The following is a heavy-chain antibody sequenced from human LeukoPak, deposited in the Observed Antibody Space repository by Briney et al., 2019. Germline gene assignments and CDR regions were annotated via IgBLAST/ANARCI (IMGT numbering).Heavy chain of an antibody. Sequence: GASVKVSCKVSGFTLTESSMHWVRQAPGKGLEWMGGFEPEDDETIYAQKFQGRVVMTEDTSTDTAFMELSNLTSEDTAVYYCTTDLGSGYYLFDDWGQGTLVTVSS. CDR3: TTDLGSGYYLFDD. CDR1: GFTLTESS. J-gene: IGHJ4*02. CDR2: FEPEDDET. D-gene: IGHD3-22*01. V-gene: IGHV1-24*01.